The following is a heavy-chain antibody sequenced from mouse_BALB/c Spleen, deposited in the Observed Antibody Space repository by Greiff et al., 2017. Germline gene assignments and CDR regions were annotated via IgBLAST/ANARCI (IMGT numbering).Heavy chain of an antibody. V-gene: IGHV5-6-5*01. J-gene: IGHJ1*01. D-gene: IGHD2-10*02. CDR1: GFTFSSYA. CDR2: ISSGGSS. CDR3: ARFIPSGYFDV. Sequence: EVQGVESGGGLVKPGGSLKLSCAASGFTFSSYAMSWVRQTPEKRLEWVASISSGGSSYYPDSVKGRFTISRDNARNILYLQMSSLRSEDTAMYYCARFIPSGYFDVWGAGTTVTVSS.